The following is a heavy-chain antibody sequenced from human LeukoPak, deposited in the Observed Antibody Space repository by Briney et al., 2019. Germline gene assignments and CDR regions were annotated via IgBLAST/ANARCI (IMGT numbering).Heavy chain of an antibody. Sequence: GGSLRLSCAASGFTLSSYSMHWVRQAPGKVLEFVSAISRNGRNTYYGNSVKGRFTISRDISKNTLHLQMGSLRPEDMAVYYCARVDSGSACASWGQGILVTVSS. J-gene: IGHJ1*01. CDR3: ARVDSGSACAS. D-gene: IGHD6-19*01. V-gene: IGHV3-64*01. CDR1: GFTLSSYS. CDR2: ISRNGRNT.